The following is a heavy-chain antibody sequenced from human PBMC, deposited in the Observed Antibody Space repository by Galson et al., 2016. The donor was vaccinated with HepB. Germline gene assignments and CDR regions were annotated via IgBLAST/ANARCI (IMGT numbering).Heavy chain of an antibody. D-gene: IGHD2-21*01. Sequence: SLRLSCAASGFTLDDYAMHWVRQAPGKGLEWVSGISWNRGEIGYADSVRGRFIISRYNASPYLQMNSLRPEDTALYYCAREILAYYWDGMDVCGQGTPVTVSS. CDR3: AREILAYYWDGMDV. J-gene: IGHJ6*02. CDR2: ISWNRGEI. CDR1: GFTLDDYA. V-gene: IGHV3-9*01.